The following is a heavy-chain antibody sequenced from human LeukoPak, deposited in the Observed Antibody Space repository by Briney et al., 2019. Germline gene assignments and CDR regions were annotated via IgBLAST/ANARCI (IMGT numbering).Heavy chain of an antibody. V-gene: IGHV3-21*01. CDR2: ISSSSSYI. Sequence: GGSLRLSCAASGFTFSSYSMNWVRQAPGKGLEWVSSISSSSSYIYYADSVKGRFTISRDNAKNSLYLQMNSLRAEDTAVYYCASVHVEGYCSSTSCYAFDYWGQGTLVTVSS. CDR1: GFTFSSYS. J-gene: IGHJ4*02. D-gene: IGHD2-2*01. CDR3: ASVHVEGYCSSTSCYAFDY.